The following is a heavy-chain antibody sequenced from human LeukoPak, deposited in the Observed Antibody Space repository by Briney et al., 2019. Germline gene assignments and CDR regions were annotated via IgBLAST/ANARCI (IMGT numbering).Heavy chain of an antibody. CDR3: ARGGVAGMPPWPPYAMDV. J-gene: IGHJ6*02. CDR1: GFAFSRYW. D-gene: IGHD6-19*01. Sequence: GGSLRLSCAASGFAFSRYWMSWVRQAPGKGLEWVANINQDGSEKYSVDSVKGRFTISRDNAKNSLYLQMNSLRAEDTAVYYCARGGVAGMPPWPPYAMDVWGQGTTVTVSS. CDR2: INQDGSEK. V-gene: IGHV3-7*04.